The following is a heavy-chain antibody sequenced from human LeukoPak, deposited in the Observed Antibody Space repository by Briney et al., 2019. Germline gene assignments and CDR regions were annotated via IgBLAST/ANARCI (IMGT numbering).Heavy chain of an antibody. CDR3: ARYDFWSDWGFDP. D-gene: IGHD3-3*01. CDR1: GYSFTSYW. Sequence: GESLKISCKGSGYSFTSYWIGWVRQMPGKGLKWMGIIYPGDSDTRYSPSFQGQVTISADKSISTAYLQWSSLKASDTAMYYCARYDFWSDWGFDPWGQGTLVTVSS. V-gene: IGHV5-51*01. CDR2: IYPGDSDT. J-gene: IGHJ5*02.